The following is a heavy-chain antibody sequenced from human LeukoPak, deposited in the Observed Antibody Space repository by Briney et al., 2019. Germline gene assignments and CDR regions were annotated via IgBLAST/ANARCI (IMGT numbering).Heavy chain of an antibody. Sequence: SETLSLTCTVSGGSISSYYWSWIRQPPGKGLEWIGYIYYSGSTNYNPSLKSRVTISVDTSKHQFSLKLSSVPAADTAVYYCARDSSSSGGGFDYWGQGTLVTVSS. D-gene: IGHD6-6*01. CDR1: GGSISSYY. CDR2: IYYSGST. V-gene: IGHV4-59*01. CDR3: ARDSSSSGGGFDY. J-gene: IGHJ4*02.